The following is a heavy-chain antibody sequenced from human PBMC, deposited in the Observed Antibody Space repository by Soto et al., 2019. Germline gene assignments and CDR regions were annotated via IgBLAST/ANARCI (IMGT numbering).Heavy chain of an antibody. J-gene: IGHJ1*01. V-gene: IGHV3-72*01. CDR2: IKNDPKSYIT. Sequence: GGSLRLSCAASGFTFSTYAMHWVRQAPGKGLEWVGRIKNDPKSYITDYAESVKGRFTISRDDSKNSLFLQMNSLTTEDTAIYYCADLKWSRSYLPWGQGTLVTVSS. D-gene: IGHD3-3*01. CDR3: ADLKWSRSYLP. CDR1: GFTFSTYA.